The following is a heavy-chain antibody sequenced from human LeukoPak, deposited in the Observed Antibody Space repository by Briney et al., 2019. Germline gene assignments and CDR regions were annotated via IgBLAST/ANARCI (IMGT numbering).Heavy chain of an antibody. CDR1: GGTFSNYA. Sequence: ASVKVSCKASGGTFSNYAISWVRQAPGQGLEWMGRIIPILGIANYAQKFQGRVTITADKSTSTAYMELSSLRSEDTAVYYCARDPPPRYYFDYWGQGTLVTVSS. CDR3: ARDPPPRYYFDY. J-gene: IGHJ4*02. V-gene: IGHV1-69*04. CDR2: IIPILGIA.